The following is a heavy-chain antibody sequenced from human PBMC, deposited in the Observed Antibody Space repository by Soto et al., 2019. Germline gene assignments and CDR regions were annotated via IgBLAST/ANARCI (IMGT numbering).Heavy chain of an antibody. Sequence: ASVKVSCKASGYTFTSYYMHWVRQAPGQGLEWMGIINPSGGSTSYAQKFQGRVTMTRDTSTSTVYMELSSLRSEDTAVYYCATATGRYSSGWFDAFDIWGQGTMVT. V-gene: IGHV1-46*03. J-gene: IGHJ3*02. D-gene: IGHD6-19*01. CDR2: INPSGGST. CDR1: GYTFTSYY. CDR3: ATATGRYSSGWFDAFDI.